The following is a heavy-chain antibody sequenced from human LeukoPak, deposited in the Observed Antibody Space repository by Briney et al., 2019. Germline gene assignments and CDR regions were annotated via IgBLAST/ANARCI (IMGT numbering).Heavy chain of an antibody. V-gene: IGHV1-46*01. CDR2: INPSGGST. CDR1: GGTFISYA. D-gene: IGHD3-10*01. CDR3: ALMVRGVRGFDY. Sequence: ASVKVSCKASGGTFISYAISWVRQAPGQGLEWMGIINPSGGSTSYAQKFQGRVTMTRDTSTSTVYMELSSLRSEDTAVYYCALMVRGVRGFDYWGQGTLVTVSS. J-gene: IGHJ4*02.